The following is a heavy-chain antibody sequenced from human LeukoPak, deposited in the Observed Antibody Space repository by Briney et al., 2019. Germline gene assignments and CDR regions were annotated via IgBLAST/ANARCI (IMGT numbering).Heavy chain of an antibody. CDR1: GYTFTGYY. V-gene: IGHV1-69*10. CDR2: IIPILGIA. CDR3: ARVKERFLEWLSEDDAFDI. D-gene: IGHD3-3*01. J-gene: IGHJ3*02. Sequence: ASVKVSCKASGYTFTGYYMHWVRQAPGQGLEWMGRIIPILGIANYAQKFQGRVTITADKSTSTAYMELSSLRSEDTAVYYCARVKERFLEWLSEDDAFDIWGQGTMVTVSS.